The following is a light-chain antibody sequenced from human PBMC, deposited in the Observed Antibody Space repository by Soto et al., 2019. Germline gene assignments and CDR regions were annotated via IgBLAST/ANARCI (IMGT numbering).Light chain of an antibody. V-gene: IGKV3-11*01. Sequence: ENVLTQSPATLSVSPGERATLSCRASQSISRSLAWYQQKPGQAPRLLIYDASNRATGIPARFSGSGSGTDFTLTISSLEPEDFAVYYCQQRSNWPPITFGQGTRLEIK. CDR3: QQRSNWPPIT. J-gene: IGKJ5*01. CDR1: QSISRS. CDR2: DAS.